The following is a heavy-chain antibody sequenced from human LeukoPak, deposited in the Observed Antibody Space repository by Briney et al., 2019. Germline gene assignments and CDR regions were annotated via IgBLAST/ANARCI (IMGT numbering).Heavy chain of an antibody. CDR3: ATGKVARLYEFDY. J-gene: IGHJ4*02. CDR1: GYALTELS. Sequence: GASVKASCRVSGYALTELSMHWVRQAPGKGLEWMGGFDPEDGETIYAQKFQGRVTMTEDTSTDTAYMELSSLRSEDTAVYYCATGKVARLYEFDYWGQGTLVTVSS. CDR2: FDPEDGET. V-gene: IGHV1-24*01. D-gene: IGHD5-12*01.